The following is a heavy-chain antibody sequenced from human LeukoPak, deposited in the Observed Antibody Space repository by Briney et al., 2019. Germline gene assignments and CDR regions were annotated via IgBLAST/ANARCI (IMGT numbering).Heavy chain of an antibody. Sequence: GALRLSCAASGFTFAIHAMTWVRQAPGKGLEWVSGISGDGASTHYAESVKGQFTTSRDNSQNTLFLQMNSLRVEDTAIYYCAKDSYVSGRPLHTFDVWGQGTMVTVSS. CDR1: GFTFAIHA. CDR3: AKDSYVSGRPLHTFDV. CDR2: ISGDGAST. D-gene: IGHD3-10*01. V-gene: IGHV3-23*01. J-gene: IGHJ3*01.